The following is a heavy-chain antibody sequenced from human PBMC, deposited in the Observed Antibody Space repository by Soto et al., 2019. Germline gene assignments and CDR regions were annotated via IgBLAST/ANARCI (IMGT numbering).Heavy chain of an antibody. J-gene: IGHJ6*02. Sequence: ASVKISCKASGYTFTSYYIHWVRQAPGQGLEWMGIINPSGGGTSYAQKFQGRVTMTRDTSTSTLYMELSSLRSEDTAVYYCARVPWDTDYDCRDKDTYGMDVWGQGTTVTVSS. V-gene: IGHV1-46*01. CDR3: ARVPWDTDYDCRDKDTYGMDV. CDR2: INPSGGGT. D-gene: IGHD5-12*01. CDR1: GYTFTSYY.